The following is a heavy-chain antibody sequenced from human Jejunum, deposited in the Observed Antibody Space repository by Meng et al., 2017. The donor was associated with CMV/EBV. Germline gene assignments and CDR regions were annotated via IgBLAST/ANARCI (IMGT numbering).Heavy chain of an antibody. CDR3: AKDFLSGSLGELWDY. Sequence: VESGGGGVQPGGSLGLSCAEFGFTFRDYGMNWVRQAPGKGLEWVSFIRYDGSDDAYADSVKGRFAISRDNSKNALFLQMDSLRAEDTAMYYCAKDFLSGSLGELWDYWGQGTLVTVSS. D-gene: IGHD3-10*01. V-gene: IGHV3-30*02. CDR1: GFTFRDYG. CDR2: IRYDGSDD. J-gene: IGHJ4*02.